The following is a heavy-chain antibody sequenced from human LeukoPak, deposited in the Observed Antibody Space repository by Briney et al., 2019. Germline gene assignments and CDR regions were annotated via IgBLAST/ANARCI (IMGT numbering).Heavy chain of an antibody. J-gene: IGHJ6*02. CDR1: GGSISSGGYS. CDR2: IYHSGST. V-gene: IGHV4-30-2*01. Sequence: PSETLSLTCAVSGGSISSGGYSWSWIRQPPGKGLEWIGYIYHSGSTYYNPSLKSRVTISVDRSKNQFSLKLSSVTAADTAVYYCARGGGSSSYYYGMDVWGQGTTVTVSS. CDR3: ARGGGSSSYYYGMDV. D-gene: IGHD1-26*01.